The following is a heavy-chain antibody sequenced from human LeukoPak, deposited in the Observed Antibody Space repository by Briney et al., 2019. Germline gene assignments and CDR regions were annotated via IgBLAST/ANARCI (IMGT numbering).Heavy chain of an antibody. Sequence: SETLSLTCTVSGYSISSGYYWGWVRQPPGKGLEWIGSIYHSGITYYNPSLKSRVTISVDTSKNQFSLKLSSVTAADTAVYYCARVGDYYGSGSYYKSIDYWGQGTLVTVSS. CDR3: ARVGDYYGSGSYYKSIDY. V-gene: IGHV4-38-2*02. D-gene: IGHD3-10*01. J-gene: IGHJ4*02. CDR1: GYSISSGYY. CDR2: IYHSGIT.